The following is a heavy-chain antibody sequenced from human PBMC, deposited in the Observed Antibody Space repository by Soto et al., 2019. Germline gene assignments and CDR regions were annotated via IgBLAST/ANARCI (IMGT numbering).Heavy chain of an antibody. D-gene: IGHD6-19*01. V-gene: IGHV3-30*09. J-gene: IGHJ4*02. Sequence: QVQLVESGGGVVQPGRSLRLSCAASGVTFSNYAMHWVRQAPGKGLEWVAVVSNDGSNRYYADSVKGRFALSRDNSRNTLYQQLNSLRAEDTAIYYCASGAYSSGWSHYFDYWGQGTLVTVSS. CDR1: GVTFSNYA. CDR3: ASGAYSSGWSHYFDY. CDR2: VSNDGSNR.